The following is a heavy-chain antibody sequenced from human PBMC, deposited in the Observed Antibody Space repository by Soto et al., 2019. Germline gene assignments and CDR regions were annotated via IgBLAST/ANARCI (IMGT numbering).Heavy chain of an antibody. CDR2: ISYDGSNK. D-gene: IGHD5-18*01. J-gene: IGHJ4*02. CDR1: VFTFSSYG. Sequence: PVGSLRLSCAASVFTFSSYGMHCVRHSPGKGLEWVAVISYDGSNKYYADSVKGRFTISRDNSKNTLYLQMNSLRAEDTAVYYCAKDRWIQLWMNVFEYWGQGTLVTVSS. CDR3: AKDRWIQLWMNVFEY. V-gene: IGHV3-30*18.